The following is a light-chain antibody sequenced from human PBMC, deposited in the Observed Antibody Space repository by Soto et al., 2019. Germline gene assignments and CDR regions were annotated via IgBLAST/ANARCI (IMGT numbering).Light chain of an antibody. CDR3: HEYGSSPGT. Sequence: EIVLTQSPGTLSLSPGERATLSCRASQIVSSSYLAWYQQKPGQAPSLLISGASSRATGIPDRFSGSGSGTDFPLTISRLEPEDFSVYYCHEYGSSPGTFGQRTKVEIK. V-gene: IGKV3-20*01. J-gene: IGKJ1*01. CDR1: QIVSSSY. CDR2: GAS.